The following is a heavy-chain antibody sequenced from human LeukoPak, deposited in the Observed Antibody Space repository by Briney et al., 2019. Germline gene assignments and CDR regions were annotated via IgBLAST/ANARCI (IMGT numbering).Heavy chain of an antibody. D-gene: IGHD2-15*01. V-gene: IGHV4-59*08. J-gene: IGHJ5*02. CDR1: GGSNSGFY. Sequence: KPSETLSLTCTVSGGSNSGFYWSWIRQPPGKGLEWIGYIHSSGSTNYNPSLKSRVTISVDTSKSRLSLKLSSVTAADTAVYYCARHIGVAGFDPWGQGTLVTVSS. CDR3: ARHIGVAGFDP. CDR2: IHSSGST.